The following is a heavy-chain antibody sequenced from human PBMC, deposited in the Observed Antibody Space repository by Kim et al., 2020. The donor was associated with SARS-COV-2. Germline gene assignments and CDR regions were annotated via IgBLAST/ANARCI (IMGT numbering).Heavy chain of an antibody. CDR2: ISGSTNNT. D-gene: IGHD2-2*01. CDR3: AKGRHAFVAGLDY. Sequence: GGSLRLSCAASGFTFRNYAMTWVRQAPGKGLGWVSGISGSTNNTYYADSVKGRFTISRDNSKNTLYLQMNSLRADDTAVYYCAKGRHAFVAGLDYWGQGILVTVSS. CDR1: GFTFRNYA. J-gene: IGHJ4*02. V-gene: IGHV3-23*01.